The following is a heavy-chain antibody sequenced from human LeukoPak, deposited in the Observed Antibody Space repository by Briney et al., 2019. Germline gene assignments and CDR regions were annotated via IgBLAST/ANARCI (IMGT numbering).Heavy chain of an antibody. D-gene: IGHD3-10*01. CDR2: IWYDGSNK. CDR3: ARVPHGSGSYYRDWFNP. J-gene: IGHJ5*02. CDR1: GFTFSSYG. V-gene: IGHV3-33*01. Sequence: GGSLRLSCAASGFTFSSYGMHWVRQAPGKGLEWVAVIWYDGSNKYYADSVKGRFTISRDNSKNTLYLQMNSLRAEDTAVYYCARVPHGSGSYYRDWFNPWGQGTLVTVSS.